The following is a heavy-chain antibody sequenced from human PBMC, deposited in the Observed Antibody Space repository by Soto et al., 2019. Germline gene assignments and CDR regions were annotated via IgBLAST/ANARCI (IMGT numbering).Heavy chain of an antibody. CDR3: ARPTPSYYYMDV. Sequence: QVQLVQSGAEVKKPGASVKVSCKASGYTFTSYDINWVRQATGQGLEGMGWMNPNSGNTGYAQKFQGRVTMTRNTSISKAYMELSSLRYEDTAVYYCARPTPSYYYMDVWGKGTTVTVS. J-gene: IGHJ6*03. V-gene: IGHV1-8*01. CDR2: MNPNSGNT. CDR1: GYTFTSYD. D-gene: IGHD2-15*01.